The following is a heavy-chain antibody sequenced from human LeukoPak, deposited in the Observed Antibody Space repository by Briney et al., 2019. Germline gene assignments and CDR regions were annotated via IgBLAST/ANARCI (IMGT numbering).Heavy chain of an antibody. Sequence: TPSETLSLTCTVSGGSISSYYWSWIRQPAGKGLEWIGRIYTSGSTNYNPSLKSRVTISVDTSKNQFSLKLSSVTAADTAVYYCAGSRDGYKYDAFDIWGQGTMVTVSS. CDR2: IYTSGST. D-gene: IGHD5-24*01. CDR3: AGSRDGYKYDAFDI. V-gene: IGHV4-4*07. J-gene: IGHJ3*02. CDR1: GGSISSYY.